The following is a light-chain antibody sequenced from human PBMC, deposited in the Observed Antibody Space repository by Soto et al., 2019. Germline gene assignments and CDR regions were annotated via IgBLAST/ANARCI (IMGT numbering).Light chain of an antibody. CDR2: LGS. CDR1: QSLLHSNGYNY. J-gene: IGKJ4*01. CDR3: MQALQPLT. V-gene: IGKV2-28*01. Sequence: DIVMTQSPLSLPVTPGESASISCRSSQSLLHSNGYNYLDWYVQKPGQSPQLLIYLGSSRASGVPDRFSGSGSGTDFILTISRVEAEDVGVYYCMQALQPLTFGGGTKVEIK.